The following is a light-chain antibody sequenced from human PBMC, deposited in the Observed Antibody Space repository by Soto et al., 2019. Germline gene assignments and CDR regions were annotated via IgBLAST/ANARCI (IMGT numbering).Light chain of an antibody. CDR1: QSVSSSY. V-gene: IGKV3-20*01. J-gene: IGKJ4*01. CDR2: GAS. CDR3: QQDSTSPLT. Sequence: DMVLPQSPRPLSLSPGERATLSCMASQSVSSSYLAWYQQKPGQAPRLLIYGASSRATGIPDRFSGSGSGTDFTLTISRLEAEDFAVYHCQQDSTSPLTFGGGTKVDIK.